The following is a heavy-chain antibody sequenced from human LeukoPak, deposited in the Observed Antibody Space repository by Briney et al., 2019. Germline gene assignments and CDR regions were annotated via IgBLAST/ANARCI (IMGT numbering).Heavy chain of an antibody. D-gene: IGHD2-15*01. J-gene: IGHJ5*02. CDR3: ARVGSRWSWFDP. CDR1: GGSFSGYY. V-gene: IGHV4-34*01. CDR2: INHSGST. Sequence: PSETLSLTCAVYGGSFSGYYWSWIRQPPGKGLEWIGEINHSGSTNYNPSLKSRVTISVDTSKNQFSLKLSSVTDADTAVYYCARVGSRWSWFDPWGQGTLVTASS.